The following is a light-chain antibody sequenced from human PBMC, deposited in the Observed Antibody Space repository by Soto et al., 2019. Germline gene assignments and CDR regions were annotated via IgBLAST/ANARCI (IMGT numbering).Light chain of an antibody. V-gene: IGKV1-5*01. CDR2: DVS. CDR3: QQYDSLSVT. Sequence: KQMSQSASTLSSTIRDTVTLTCRARQSISRNLAWHQQKPGTAPKLLIDDVSALKRGVPPRISGSGSGTEFTLTISILQAEDVVTYCCQQYDSLSVTFGQGAKVDIK. CDR1: QSISRN. J-gene: IGKJ1*01.